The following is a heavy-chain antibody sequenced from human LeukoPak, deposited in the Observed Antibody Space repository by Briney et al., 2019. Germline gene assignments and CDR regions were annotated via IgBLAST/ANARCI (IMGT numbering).Heavy chain of an antibody. J-gene: IGHJ6*02. CDR2: IKQDGSEK. Sequence: GGSLRLSCAASGFTFSSYWMSWVRQAPGKGLEWVANIKQDGSEKYYVDSVKGRFTISRDNAKNSLYLQMNSLRAEDTAVYYCARGFALRYFDWSYGMDVWGQGTTVTVSS. D-gene: IGHD3-9*01. CDR1: GFTFSSYW. CDR3: ARGFALRYFDWSYGMDV. V-gene: IGHV3-7*01.